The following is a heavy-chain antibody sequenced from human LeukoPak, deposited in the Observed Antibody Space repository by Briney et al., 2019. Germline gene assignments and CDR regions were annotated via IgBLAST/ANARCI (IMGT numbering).Heavy chain of an antibody. CDR1: GYTFTSYY. CDR3: ASFGGSYGYYFDY. D-gene: IGHD1-26*01. CDR2: INPNSGGT. J-gene: IGHJ4*02. Sequence: ASVKVSCKASGYTFTSYYIHWVRQAPGQGLEWMGWINPNSGGTNYAQKFQGRVTMTRDTSISTAYMELSRLRSDDTAVYYCASFGGSYGYYFDYWGQGTLVTVSS. V-gene: IGHV1-2*02.